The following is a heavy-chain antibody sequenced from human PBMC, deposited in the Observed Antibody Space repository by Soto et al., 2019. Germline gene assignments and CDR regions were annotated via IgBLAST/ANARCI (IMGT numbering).Heavy chain of an antibody. CDR1: GYTFSTYA. Sequence: ASVKISCKASGYTFSTYALHCVRQAPGQGLEWMGWINGGNGHTRYSQKFKDRVTISRDTPASTAYMELSGLRSEDTAVYYCARGKGMDETYYYYGMEVWGQGTTGTAP. CDR2: INGGNGHT. J-gene: IGHJ6*02. CDR3: ARGKGMDETYYYYGMEV. V-gene: IGHV1-3*01.